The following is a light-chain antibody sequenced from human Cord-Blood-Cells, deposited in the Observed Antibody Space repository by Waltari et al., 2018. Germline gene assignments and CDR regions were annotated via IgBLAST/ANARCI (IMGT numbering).Light chain of an antibody. Sequence: QSALTQPRSVSGSPGQSVTISCTGTSSDVGGYNYVSWYQQHPGKAPNLMIYDVSKRPSGVPDRFSGSKSGNTASLTISGLQAEDEADYYCCSYAGSYNWVFGGGTKLTVL. J-gene: IGLJ3*02. V-gene: IGLV2-11*01. CDR1: SSDVGGYNY. CDR2: DVS. CDR3: CSYAGSYNWV.